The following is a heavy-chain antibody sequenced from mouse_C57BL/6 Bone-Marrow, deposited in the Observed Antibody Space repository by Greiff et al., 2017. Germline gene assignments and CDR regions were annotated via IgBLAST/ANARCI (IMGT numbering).Heavy chain of an antibody. D-gene: IGHD1-1*01. Sequence: ESGPGLVKPSQSLSLSCSVSGYSITSCYYWNWIRQSPGNKLEWMGYISYDGSNKYNPSLKNRVSIPRDTSKNQFFLKLNSVTTEDTATYYCARFIGDYWGQGTTLTVSS. CDR2: ISYDGSN. J-gene: IGHJ2*01. V-gene: IGHV3-6*01. CDR1: GYSITSCYY. CDR3: ARFIGDY.